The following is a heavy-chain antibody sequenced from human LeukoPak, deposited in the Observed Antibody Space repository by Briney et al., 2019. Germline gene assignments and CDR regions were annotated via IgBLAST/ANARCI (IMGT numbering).Heavy chain of an antibody. Sequence: PGGSLRLSCAASGFTFSTFGMHWVRQAPGKGLEWVAVISYDGSNKYYGDSVKGRFTISRDNSKNTPYLQMNSLRAEDAAVYYCAKKFPGTVAAGPDHWGQGTLVTVSS. CDR3: AKKFPGTVAAGPDH. V-gene: IGHV3-30*18. J-gene: IGHJ4*02. CDR1: GFTFSTFG. D-gene: IGHD6-13*01. CDR2: ISYDGSNK.